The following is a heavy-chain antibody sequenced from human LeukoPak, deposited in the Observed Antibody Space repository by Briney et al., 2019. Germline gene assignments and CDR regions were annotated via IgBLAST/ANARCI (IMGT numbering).Heavy chain of an antibody. Sequence: PGGSLRLSCVASGFTFSSSWTHWVRQVPGKGLVWVSRISSDGSWISYADSVKGRFTISRDNAKNTLFLQMNSLRAEDTAVYYCARALGTSSDSWGQGTMVTVSS. CDR2: ISSDGSWI. CDR3: ARALGTSSDS. J-gene: IGHJ4*02. CDR1: GFTFSSSW. D-gene: IGHD1-26*01. V-gene: IGHV3-74*01.